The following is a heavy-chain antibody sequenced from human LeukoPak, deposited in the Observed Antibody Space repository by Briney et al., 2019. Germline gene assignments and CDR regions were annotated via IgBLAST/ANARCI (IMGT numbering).Heavy chain of an antibody. Sequence: PGGSLRLSCAASGFTFSSYEMNWVRQAPGKGLEWVSYISSSGSTIYYADSVKGRFTISGDNAKNSLYLQMNSLRAEDTAVYYCARSGWELLGYYYYMDVWGKGTTVTISS. V-gene: IGHV3-48*03. J-gene: IGHJ6*03. D-gene: IGHD1-26*01. CDR2: ISSSGSTI. CDR3: ARSGWELLGYYYYMDV. CDR1: GFTFSSYE.